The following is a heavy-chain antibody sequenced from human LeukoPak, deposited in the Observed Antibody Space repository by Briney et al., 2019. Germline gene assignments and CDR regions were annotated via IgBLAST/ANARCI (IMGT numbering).Heavy chain of an antibody. V-gene: IGHV1-46*01. Sequence: ASVKVSCKASGYTFTGYYMHWVRQAPGQGLEWMGIINPSGGSTSYAQKFQGRVTMTRDTSTSTVYMELSSLRSEDTAVYYCARDPSIGDFWSGYLAPYGMDVWGQGTTVTVSS. CDR1: GYTFTGYY. D-gene: IGHD3-3*01. J-gene: IGHJ6*02. CDR2: INPSGGST. CDR3: ARDPSIGDFWSGYLAPYGMDV.